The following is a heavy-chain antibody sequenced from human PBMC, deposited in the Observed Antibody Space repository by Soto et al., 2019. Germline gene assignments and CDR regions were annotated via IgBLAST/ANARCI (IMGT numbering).Heavy chain of an antibody. J-gene: IGHJ4*02. Sequence: QLVQSGAEVNKPGASVRVSCKTSGPTFIAYYIHWVRQAPGQGLEWMGWIDPKSGGTTYEQKFLGRVTMTRDTSINTAYMDLNSLTSDDTAVYYCARVSVDVPEWGQGTLITVSS. D-gene: IGHD5-12*01. V-gene: IGHV1-2*02. CDR2: IDPKSGGT. CDR1: GPTFIAYY. CDR3: ARVSVDVPE.